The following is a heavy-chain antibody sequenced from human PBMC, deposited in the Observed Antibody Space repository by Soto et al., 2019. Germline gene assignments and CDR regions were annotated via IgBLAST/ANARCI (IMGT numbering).Heavy chain of an antibody. CDR2: IRHDGSAT. V-gene: IGHV3-33*01. Sequence: QVKLEESGGGVVQPGRSLRLSCAASGFVFTTYGMHWVRQAPGKGLEWVGVIRHDGSATYYADALKGRFTISRDNAKNTLFLQMDSLTVEDTAVYYCVRDPVALRNRVRVGYFNLWGRGTQVTVSS. J-gene: IGHJ2*01. CDR1: GFVFTTYG. CDR3: VRDPVALRNRVRVGYFNL. D-gene: IGHD1-26*01.